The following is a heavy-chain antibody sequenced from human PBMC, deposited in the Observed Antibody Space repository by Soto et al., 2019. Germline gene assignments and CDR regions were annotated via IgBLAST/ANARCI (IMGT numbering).Heavy chain of an antibody. J-gene: IGHJ4*02. Sequence: LRLSCAASGFSFDEYAMHWVRQSPGRGLEWVSGITWSSGYIGYADSVKGRFTISKDNAKNSLYLKMNSLRPEDTAVYYCAKGTYDSSGYYTAPDYWGQGTLVTVSS. CDR1: GFSFDEYA. V-gene: IGHV3-9*01. CDR3: AKGTYDSSGYYTAPDY. CDR2: ITWSSGYI. D-gene: IGHD3-22*01.